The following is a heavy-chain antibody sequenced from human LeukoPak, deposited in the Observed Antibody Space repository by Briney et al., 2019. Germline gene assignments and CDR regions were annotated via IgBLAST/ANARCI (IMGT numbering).Heavy chain of an antibody. J-gene: IGHJ3*02. Sequence: SETLSLTCTVSGGSISSAGHYWSWNRQQPGKGLQWIGYIFYRGRTFYNPSLKSRLNISVDTSTDQFSLKLSSVTAADTAVYYCARVRVPSAENDAFDIWGQGTMVTVSS. CDR2: IFYRGRT. D-gene: IGHD2-15*01. V-gene: IGHV4-31*03. CDR1: GGSISSAGHY. CDR3: ARVRVPSAENDAFDI.